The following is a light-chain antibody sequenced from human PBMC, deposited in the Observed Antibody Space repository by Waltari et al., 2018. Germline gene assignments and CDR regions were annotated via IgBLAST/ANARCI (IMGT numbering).Light chain of an antibody. CDR2: KAS. Sequence: DIHMTQSPSTLSASVGDRVTITCRASQSLNDWLAWYQQKPGEAPHLLIYKASSLQTGVPSRFSGTGSGTEYTLTISSVQPDDSATYYCLQHGSFPFTFGPGTNVDIK. CDR1: QSLNDW. J-gene: IGKJ3*01. CDR3: LQHGSFPFT. V-gene: IGKV1-5*03.